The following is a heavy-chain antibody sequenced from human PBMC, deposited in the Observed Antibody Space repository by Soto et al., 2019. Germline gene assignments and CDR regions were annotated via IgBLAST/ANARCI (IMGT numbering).Heavy chain of an antibody. V-gene: IGHV4-59*08. CDR2: IYYAGTT. CDR1: GGTIGAYY. J-gene: IGHJ5*02. Sequence: LSVTKTVSGGTIGAYYCSWIRQTPGKGLEWVGYIYYAGTTSYNPSLKSRVTISLETSKSQFSLRLSSVTAADTAVYYCARLGKSYQSLDPWGPGTLVTVSS. CDR3: ARLGKSYQSLDP. D-gene: IGHD2-2*01.